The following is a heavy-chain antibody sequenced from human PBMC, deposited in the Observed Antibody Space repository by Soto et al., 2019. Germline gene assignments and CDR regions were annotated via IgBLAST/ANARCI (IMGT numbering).Heavy chain of an antibody. D-gene: IGHD5-12*01. Sequence: QVQLQESGPGLVKPSETLSLTCTVSGGYISTYYWSWIRQPPGKGLEWIGNIYYTGSTNYNPSLKSRVTISVHTSKNQFSLKLTSVTAADTAVYYCARGRRNFLSGYDSAFDYWGQGTLVTVSS. CDR2: IYYTGST. CDR1: GGYISTYY. CDR3: ARGRRNFLSGYDSAFDY. V-gene: IGHV4-59*01. J-gene: IGHJ4*02.